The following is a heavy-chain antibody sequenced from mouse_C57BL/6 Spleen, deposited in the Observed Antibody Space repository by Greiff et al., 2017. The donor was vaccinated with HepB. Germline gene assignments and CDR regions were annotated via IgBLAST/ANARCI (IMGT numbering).Heavy chain of an antibody. CDR3: AREDYDGGAWFAY. D-gene: IGHD2-4*01. Sequence: EVQVVESGGDLVKPGGSLKLSCAASGFTFSSYGMSWVRQTPDKRLEWVATISSGGSYTYYPDSVKGRFTISRDNAKNTLYLQRSSLKSEDTAMYYCAREDYDGGAWFAYWGQGTLVTVSA. J-gene: IGHJ3*01. CDR1: GFTFSSYG. CDR2: ISSGGSYT. V-gene: IGHV5-6*01.